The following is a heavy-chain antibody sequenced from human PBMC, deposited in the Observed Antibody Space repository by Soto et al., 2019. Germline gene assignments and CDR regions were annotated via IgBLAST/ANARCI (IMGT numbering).Heavy chain of an antibody. J-gene: IGHJ4*02. CDR2: ISAYNGNT. Sequence: ASVKVSCKASGYTFTSYGISWVRQAPGQGLEWMGWISAYNGNTNYAQKLQGRVTMTTDTSTSTAYMELRSLRSDDTAVYYCAGSHTADCSGGSCRSISIDYWGQGTLVTVSS. V-gene: IGHV1-18*01. D-gene: IGHD2-15*01. CDR3: AGSHTADCSGGSCRSISIDY. CDR1: GYTFTSYG.